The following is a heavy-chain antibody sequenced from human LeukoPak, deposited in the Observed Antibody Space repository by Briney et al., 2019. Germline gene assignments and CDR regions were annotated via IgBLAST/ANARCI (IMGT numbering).Heavy chain of an antibody. Sequence: GGSLRLSCAASGFTFSSYGMHWVRQAPGKGLEWVAFIRYDGSNKYYADSVKGRFTISRDNSKNTLYLQMNSLRAEDTAVYYWARAVKDEHPRRGGLIDYWGQGTLVTVSS. CDR2: IRYDGSNK. V-gene: IGHV3-30*02. J-gene: IGHJ4*02. CDR1: GFTFSSYG. D-gene: IGHD3-16*01. CDR3: ARAVKDEHPRRGGLIDY.